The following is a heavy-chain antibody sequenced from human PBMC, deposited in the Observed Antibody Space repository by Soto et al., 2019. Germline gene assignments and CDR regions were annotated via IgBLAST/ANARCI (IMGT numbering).Heavy chain of an antibody. V-gene: IGHV4-59*01. CDR1: RCPIRSYY. CDR3: ARDSPPGIAAAGGILDP. D-gene: IGHD6-13*01. CDR2: IYYSGST. J-gene: IGHJ5*02. Sequence: PSETPFLTCPVSRCPIRSYYWSWIPEPPGKGLEWIGYIYYSGSTNYNPSLKSRVTISVDTSKNQFSLKLSSVTAADTAVYYCARDSPPGIAAAGGILDPWGQGTLVTVSS.